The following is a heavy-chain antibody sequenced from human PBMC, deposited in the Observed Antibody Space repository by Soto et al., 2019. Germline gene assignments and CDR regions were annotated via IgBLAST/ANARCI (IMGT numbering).Heavy chain of an antibody. J-gene: IGHJ3*02. Sequence: GESLKISCKGSGYSFTSYWISWVRQMPGKGLEWMGRIDPSDSYTNYSPSFQGHVTISADKSISTAYLQWSSLKASDTAMYYCAGVSWTVIDAFDIWGQGTMVTVSS. V-gene: IGHV5-10-1*01. CDR1: GYSFTSYW. D-gene: IGHD4-17*01. CDR3: AGVSWTVIDAFDI. CDR2: IDPSDSYT.